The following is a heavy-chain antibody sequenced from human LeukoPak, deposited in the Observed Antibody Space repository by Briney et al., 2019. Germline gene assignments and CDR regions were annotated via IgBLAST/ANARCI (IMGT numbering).Heavy chain of an antibody. V-gene: IGHV1-69*06. Sequence: SVKVSCKASGGTFSSYAISWVRQAPGQGLEWMGGIIPIFGTANYAQKFQGGVTITADKSTSTAYMELSSLRSEDTAVYYCAGIPVFGVVLHQEPVWGKGTTVTVSS. CDR2: IIPIFGTA. CDR1: GGTFSSYA. J-gene: IGHJ6*04. D-gene: IGHD3-3*01. CDR3: AGIPVFGVVLHQEPV.